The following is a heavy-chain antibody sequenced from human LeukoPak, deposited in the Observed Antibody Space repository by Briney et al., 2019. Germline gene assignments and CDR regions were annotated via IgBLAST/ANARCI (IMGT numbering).Heavy chain of an antibody. CDR1: GGTFSSYA. J-gene: IGHJ6*03. CDR3: ARDPGYCSSTSCYRGTPYYYYYMGV. Sequence: GASVKVSCKASGGTFSSYAISWVRQAPGQGLEWMGGIIPIFGTANYAQKLQGRVTMTTDTSTSTAYMELRSLRSDDTAVYYCARDPGYCSSTSCYRGTPYYYYYMGVWGKGTTVTVSS. CDR2: IIPIFGTA. D-gene: IGHD2-2*01. V-gene: IGHV1-69*05.